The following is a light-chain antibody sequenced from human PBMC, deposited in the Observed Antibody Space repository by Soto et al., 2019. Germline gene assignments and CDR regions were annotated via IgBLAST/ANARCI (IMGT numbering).Light chain of an antibody. CDR2: DAS. CDR1: QSVSSY. V-gene: IGKV3-11*01. Sequence: EIGLTQSACTLSLSPGERATLSCRASQSVSSYFAWYQPKPGQAPRLLIYDASNXAXGIPARFIGSGSGTDFTLTISSLEPEDFATCYCQQSYRTPTFGLGAQLDIK. J-gene: IGKJ1*01. CDR3: QQSYRTPT.